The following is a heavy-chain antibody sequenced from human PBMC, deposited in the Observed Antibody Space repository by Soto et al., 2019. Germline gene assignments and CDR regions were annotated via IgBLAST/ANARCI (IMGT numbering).Heavy chain of an antibody. CDR2: IIPIFGTA. J-gene: IGHJ6*02. Sequence: GASVKVSCKASGGTFSSYAISWVRQAPGQGLEWMGGIIPIFGTANYAQKFQGRVTITADESTSTAYMELSSLRSEDTAVYYCASDTAARLYYYYGMDVWGQGTTVTVS. CDR1: GGTFSSYA. V-gene: IGHV1-69*13. CDR3: ASDTAARLYYYYGMDV. D-gene: IGHD6-6*01.